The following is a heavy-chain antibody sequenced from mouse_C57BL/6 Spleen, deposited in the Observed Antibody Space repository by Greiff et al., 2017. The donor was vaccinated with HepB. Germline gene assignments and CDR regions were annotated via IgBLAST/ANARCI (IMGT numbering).Heavy chain of an antibody. Sequence: QVQLKQPGAELVKPGASVKLSCKASGYTFTSYWMQWVKQRPGQGLEWIGEIDPSDSYTNYNQKFKGKATLTVDTSSSTAYMQLSSLTSEDSAVYYCARGDGYGYAMDYWGQGTSVTVSS. CDR3: ARGDGYGYAMDY. CDR2: IDPSDSYT. V-gene: IGHV1-50*01. CDR1: GYTFTSYW. J-gene: IGHJ4*01. D-gene: IGHD2-3*01.